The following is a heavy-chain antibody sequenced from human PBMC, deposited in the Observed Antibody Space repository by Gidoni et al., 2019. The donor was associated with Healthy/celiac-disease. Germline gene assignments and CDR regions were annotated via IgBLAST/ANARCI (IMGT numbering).Heavy chain of an antibody. Sequence: EVQLVESGGGLVQPGRSLRLSCAASGFTFDAYAMHWVRQAPGKGLEWVSGISWNSGSIGYADSVKSRFTISRDNAKNSLYLQMNSLRAEDTALYYCAKGEKRGFGESNVDYWGQGTLVTVSS. CDR3: AKGEKRGFGESNVDY. J-gene: IGHJ4*02. V-gene: IGHV3-9*01. CDR2: ISWNSGSI. D-gene: IGHD3-10*01. CDR1: GFTFDAYA.